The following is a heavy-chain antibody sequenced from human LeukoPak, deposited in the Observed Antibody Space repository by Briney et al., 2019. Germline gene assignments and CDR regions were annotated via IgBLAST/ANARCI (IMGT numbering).Heavy chain of an antibody. CDR3: ARGGEGPLDAFDI. D-gene: IGHD3-10*01. V-gene: IGHV1-3*02. J-gene: IGHJ3*02. Sequence: ASVKVSCKTSGYTFTSYAMHWVRQAPGHRLEWMGWSNAGNGNTKYSQEFQGRVTITRDTSASTAYMELSSLRSEDMAVYYCARGGEGPLDAFDIWGQGTMVTVSS. CDR2: SNAGNGNT. CDR1: GYTFTSYA.